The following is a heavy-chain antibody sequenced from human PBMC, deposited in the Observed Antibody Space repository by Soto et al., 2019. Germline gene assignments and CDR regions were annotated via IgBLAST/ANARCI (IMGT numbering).Heavy chain of an antibody. CDR3: ARGRGLDAFDI. J-gene: IGHJ3*02. CDR2: INHSGST. CDR1: GGSFSGYY. D-gene: IGHD3-10*01. V-gene: IGHV4-34*01. Sequence: PSETLSLTCAVYGGSFSGYYWSWIRQPPGKGLEGIGEINHSGSTNYNPSLKIRVTISVDTSKNQFYLKLSSVTAADTALYYCARGRGLDAFDIWGQGTMATVS.